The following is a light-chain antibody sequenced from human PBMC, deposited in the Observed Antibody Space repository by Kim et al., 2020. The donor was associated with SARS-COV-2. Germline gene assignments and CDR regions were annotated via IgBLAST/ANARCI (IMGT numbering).Light chain of an antibody. J-gene: IGKJ2*01. CDR2: KAS. CDR3: QQYKSYSPYT. CDR1: QSISSW. Sequence: ASVGDRVTITCRASQSISSWLAWYQQKPGKAPKLLIYKASSLESGVPSRFSGSGSGTEFTLTISSLQPDDFATYYCQQYKSYSPYTFGQGTKLEIK. V-gene: IGKV1-5*03.